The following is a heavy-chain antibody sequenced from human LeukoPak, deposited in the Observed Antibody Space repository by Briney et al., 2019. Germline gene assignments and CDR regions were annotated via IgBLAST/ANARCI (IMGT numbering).Heavy chain of an antibody. D-gene: IGHD2-2*02. V-gene: IGHV7-4-1*02. CDR3: ARDPGHCSSTSCYRSHFDY. CDR2: INTNTGNP. Sequence: GASVEVSCKASGYTFTSYAMNWVRQAPGQGLEWMGWINTNTGNPTYAQGFTGRFVFSLDTSVSTAYLQISSLKAEDTAVYYCARDPGHCSSTSCYRSHFDYWGQGTLVTVSS. CDR1: GYTFTSYA. J-gene: IGHJ4*02.